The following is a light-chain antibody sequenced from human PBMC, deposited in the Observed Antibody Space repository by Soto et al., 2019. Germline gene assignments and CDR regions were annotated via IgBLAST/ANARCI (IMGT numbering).Light chain of an antibody. J-gene: IGLJ2*01. CDR2: NND. Sequence: QSVLTQPPSASGTPGQRVTISCSGSSSNIGSNTVIWYQQLPGTAPKLLIYNNDQRPSGVPDRFSGSKSGTSASLAISGLQSEDEADYYCAAWDDSVVVFGGGTQLTVL. CDR1: SSNIGSNT. V-gene: IGLV1-44*01. CDR3: AAWDDSVVV.